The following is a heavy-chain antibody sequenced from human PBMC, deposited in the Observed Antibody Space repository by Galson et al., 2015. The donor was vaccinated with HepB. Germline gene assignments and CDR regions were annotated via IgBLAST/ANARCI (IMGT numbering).Heavy chain of an antibody. CDR3: ANSIDYGDYGPFDY. J-gene: IGHJ4*02. CDR1: GFTFSSYA. V-gene: IGHV3-23*01. D-gene: IGHD4-17*01. CDR2: ISGSGGST. Sequence: SLRLSCAASGFTFSSYAMSWVRQAPGKGLEWVSAISGSGGSTYYADSVKGRFTISRDNSKNTLYLQMNSLRAEDTAVYYCANSIDYGDYGPFDYWGQGTLVTVSS.